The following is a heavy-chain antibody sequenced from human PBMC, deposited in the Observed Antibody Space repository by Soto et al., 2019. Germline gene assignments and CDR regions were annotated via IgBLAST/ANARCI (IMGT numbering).Heavy chain of an antibody. V-gene: IGHV4-39*01. J-gene: IGHJ4*02. CDR1: GCSISSGGYY. D-gene: IGHD3-9*01. CDR2: VYYGGTT. CDR3: GRLEGLATISYYFDY. Sequence: ETLSLTCTVSGCSISSGGYYGCWSRQPPGKGLDWIGCVYYGGTTDYNPSLESRLTMSVDKSTNQLPLKLMSLSAADTAVYYCGRLEGLATISYYFDYWGQGALVTVSS.